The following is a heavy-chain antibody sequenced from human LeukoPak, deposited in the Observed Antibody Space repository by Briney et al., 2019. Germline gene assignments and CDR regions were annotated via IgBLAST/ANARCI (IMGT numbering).Heavy chain of an antibody. V-gene: IGHV5-51*01. D-gene: IGHD3-22*01. CDR2: IYPGDSDT. CDR3: ARPPYDSSGYYLRDY. Sequence: GESLKISCKGSGYSLTSYWIGWVRQMPGKGLEWMGIIYPGDSDTRYSPPFQGQVTISADKSISTAYLQWSSLKASDTAMYYCARPPYDSSGYYLRDYWGQGTLVTVSS. CDR1: GYSLTSYW. J-gene: IGHJ4*02.